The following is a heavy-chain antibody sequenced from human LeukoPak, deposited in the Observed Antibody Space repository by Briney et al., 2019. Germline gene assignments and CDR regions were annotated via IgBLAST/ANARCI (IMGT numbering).Heavy chain of an antibody. Sequence: SVKVSCKASGFTFTSSAVQWVRQARGQRLEWIGWIVVGSGNTNYAQKFQERVTITRDMSTSTAYMELCSLRSEDTAVYYCAAEEATIFGDAFDIWGQGTMVTVSS. V-gene: IGHV1-58*01. CDR2: IVVGSGNT. D-gene: IGHD3-3*01. CDR3: AAEEATIFGDAFDI. J-gene: IGHJ3*02. CDR1: GFTFTSSA.